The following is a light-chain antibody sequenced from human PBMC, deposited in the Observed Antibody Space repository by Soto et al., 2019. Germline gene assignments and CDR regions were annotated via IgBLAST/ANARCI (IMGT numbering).Light chain of an antibody. CDR3: EQYNSYSPAWT. V-gene: IGKV1-5*03. CDR2: KAS. J-gene: IGKJ1*01. CDR1: QSISSW. Sequence: DIQMTQSPSTLSASVGDRVTITCRASQSISSWLAWYQQKPGKAPKLLIYKASSLESRVPSRFSGGGSGTEFTLTISSLQPDDFAAYYCEQYNSYSPAWTFGQGTKVEIK.